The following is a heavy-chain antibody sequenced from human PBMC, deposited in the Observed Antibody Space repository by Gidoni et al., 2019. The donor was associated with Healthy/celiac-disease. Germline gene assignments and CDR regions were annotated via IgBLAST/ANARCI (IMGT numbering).Heavy chain of an antibody. CDR1: GGSFSGYY. V-gene: IGHV4-34*01. CDR2: INHSGST. CDR3: ARGFRERRGDPNKGIMITFGGVYRVYGMDV. D-gene: IGHD3-16*01. J-gene: IGHJ6*02. Sequence: QVQLQQWGAGLLKPSETLSLTCAVYGGSFSGYYWSWIGQPPGTGLEWMGEINHSGSTTYNPSLKSRVTISVDTSKNQFSLKLSSVTAADTAVYYCARGFRERRGDPNKGIMITFGGVYRVYGMDVWGQGTTVTVSS.